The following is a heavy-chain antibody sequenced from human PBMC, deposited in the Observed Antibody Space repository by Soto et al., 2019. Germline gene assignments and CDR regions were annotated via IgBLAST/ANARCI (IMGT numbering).Heavy chain of an antibody. D-gene: IGHD6-19*01. Sequence: KASETLSLTCTVSGGSISSSSYYWGWIRQPPGKGLEWIGSIYYSGGTYYNPSLKSRVTISVDTSKNQFSLKLSSVTAADTALYYCASRPRIAVAGTSIDYWGQGTLVTVSS. CDR3: ASRPRIAVAGTSIDY. J-gene: IGHJ4*02. CDR2: IYYSGGT. CDR1: GGSISSSSYY. V-gene: IGHV4-39*01.